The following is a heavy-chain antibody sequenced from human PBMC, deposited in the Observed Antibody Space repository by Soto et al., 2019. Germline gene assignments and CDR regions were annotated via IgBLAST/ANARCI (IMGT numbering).Heavy chain of an antibody. J-gene: IGHJ4*01. D-gene: IGHD3-3*01. CDR1: GGAMYAYY. CDR3: ARGGQDFAFDY. Sequence: PSETLSLTCTVSGGAMYAYYWSWIRQPPGKGLEWIGDIYYSGRTNYNPSLKSRVTISVDTSKSQFSLNLRSVTAADTAVYYCARGGQDFAFDYWGHGGLATVSS. CDR2: IYYSGRT. V-gene: IGHV4-59*01.